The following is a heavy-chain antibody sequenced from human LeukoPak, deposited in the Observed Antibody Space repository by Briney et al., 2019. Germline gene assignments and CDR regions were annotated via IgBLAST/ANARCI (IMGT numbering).Heavy chain of an antibody. CDR2: IYYSGST. Sequence: SETLSLTCTVSGGSISSADYYWSWIRQPPGKGLEWIGYIYYSGSTNYNPSLKSRVTISVDTSKNQFSLKLSSVTAADTAVYYCASPSRHDYWGQGTLVTVSS. CDR3: ASPSRHDY. J-gene: IGHJ4*02. D-gene: IGHD2-2*01. V-gene: IGHV4-61*08. CDR1: GGSISSADYY.